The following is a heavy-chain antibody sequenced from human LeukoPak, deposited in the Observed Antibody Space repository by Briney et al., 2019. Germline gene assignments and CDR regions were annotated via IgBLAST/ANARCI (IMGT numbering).Heavy chain of an antibody. J-gene: IGHJ4*02. CDR1: GFTFSSYG. CDR2: IRYDGSDV. Sequence: PGGSLRLSCAASGFTFSSYGMHWVRQAPGKGLEWVAFIRYDGSDVYYADSVKGRLTVSRDNSKNTLFLQMNSLRAEDTAVYYCAKAYYYGSGSYPCPVDYWGQGTLVTVSS. D-gene: IGHD3-10*01. V-gene: IGHV3-30*02. CDR3: AKAYYYGSGSYPCPVDY.